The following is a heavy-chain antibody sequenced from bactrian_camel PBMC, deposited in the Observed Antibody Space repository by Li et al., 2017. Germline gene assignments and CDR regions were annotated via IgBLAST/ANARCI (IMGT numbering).Heavy chain of an antibody. D-gene: IGHD1*01. CDR2: IDSDGRT. J-gene: IGHJ4*01. CDR1: GYRYSRLC. CDR3: AAGSLRLCALARHLYSY. V-gene: IGHV3S53*01. Sequence: HVQLVESGGDSVQAGGSLRLSCAYSGYRYSRLCVAWFRQSPGKEREGIAAIDSDGRTTYADAVKGRFTISRDNAKNTLYLQMDSLKPEDTAMYYCAAGSLRLCALARHLYSYLGQGTQVTVS.